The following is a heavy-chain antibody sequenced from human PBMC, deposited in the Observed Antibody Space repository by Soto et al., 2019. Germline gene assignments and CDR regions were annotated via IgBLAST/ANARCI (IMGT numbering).Heavy chain of an antibody. J-gene: IGHJ5*02. Sequence: TLSLTCTVSGGSISSGGYYWSWIRQHPGKGLEWIGYIYYSGSTYYNPSLKSRVTISVDTSKNQFSLKLSSVTAADTAVYYCAREVVGRFWFDPWGQGTLVTVSS. V-gene: IGHV4-31*03. CDR3: AREVVGRFWFDP. CDR2: IYYSGST. CDR1: GGSISSGGYY. D-gene: IGHD2-2*01.